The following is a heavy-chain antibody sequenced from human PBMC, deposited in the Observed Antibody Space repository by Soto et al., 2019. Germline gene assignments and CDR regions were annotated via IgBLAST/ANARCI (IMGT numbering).Heavy chain of an antibody. CDR3: ARLSWSGYYNYYYYYGMDV. V-gene: IGHV1-69*13. J-gene: IGHJ6*02. CDR2: IIPIFGTA. Sequence: SVKVSCKASGGTFSSYAISWVRQAPGQGLEWMGGIIPIFGTANYAQKFQGRVTITADESTSTAYMELSSLRSEDTAVYYCARLSWSGYYNYYYYYGMDVWGQGTTVTVSS. D-gene: IGHD3-3*01. CDR1: GGTFSSYA.